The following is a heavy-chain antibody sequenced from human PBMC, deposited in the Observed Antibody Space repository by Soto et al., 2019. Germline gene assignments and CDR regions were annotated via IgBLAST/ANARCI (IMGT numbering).Heavy chain of an antibody. CDR2: ISYDGSNK. CDR3: ARDRFQNYYMDV. Sequence: GGSLRLSCAASGFTFSSYAMHWVRQAPGKGLEWVAVISYDGSNKYYADSVKGRFTISRDNSKNTLYLQMNSLRAEDTAVYYCARDRFQNYYMDVWGKGTTVTVSS. J-gene: IGHJ6*03. CDR1: GFTFSSYA. V-gene: IGHV3-30-3*01.